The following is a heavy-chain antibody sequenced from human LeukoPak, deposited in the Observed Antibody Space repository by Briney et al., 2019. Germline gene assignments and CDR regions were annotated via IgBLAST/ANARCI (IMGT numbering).Heavy chain of an antibody. CDR3: ARGGGGGSSGYYFDF. CDR1: GGSFSGYY. D-gene: IGHD1-26*01. V-gene: IGHV4-34*01. CDR2: INHSGST. J-gene: IGHJ4*02. Sequence: PSETLSLTCAVYGGSFSGYYWSWIRQPPGKGLEWIGEINHSGSTNYNPSLKSRVTISVDTSKNQFSLKLSSVTAADTAVYYCARGGGGGSSGYYFDFWGQGTLVTVSS.